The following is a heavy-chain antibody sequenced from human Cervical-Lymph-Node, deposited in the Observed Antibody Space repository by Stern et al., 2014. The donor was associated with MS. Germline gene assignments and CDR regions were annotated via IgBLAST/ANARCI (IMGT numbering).Heavy chain of an antibody. CDR1: GYTFSNYY. V-gene: IGHV1-46*01. CDR3: ARDSSSSAAADY. J-gene: IGHJ4*02. Sequence: VQLVESGAEVKKPGASVKVSCKESGYTFSNYYMHWVRQAPGQGLEWMGIINPNGGNTSHAQKFQGRVTMTRDTSTSTVYMELSSLRSEDTAVYYCARDSSSSAAADYWGQGTLVTVSS. D-gene: IGHD6-6*01. CDR2: INPNGGNT.